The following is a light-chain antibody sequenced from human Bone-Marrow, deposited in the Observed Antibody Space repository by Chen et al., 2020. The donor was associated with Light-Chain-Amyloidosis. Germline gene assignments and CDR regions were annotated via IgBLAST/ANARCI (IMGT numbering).Light chain of an antibody. J-gene: IGLJ3*02. Sequence: QSALTQPASVSGSPGQSITISCTGTSSDVGGYNFVSWYQQHPGKAPKLMIYDVINRPSGVSNRFSGAKSGNTASLTISGLQAEDEPDYYCSSYTSSSTLEFGGGTKLTVL. CDR2: DVI. CDR1: SSDVGGYNF. V-gene: IGLV2-14*01. CDR3: SSYTSSSTLE.